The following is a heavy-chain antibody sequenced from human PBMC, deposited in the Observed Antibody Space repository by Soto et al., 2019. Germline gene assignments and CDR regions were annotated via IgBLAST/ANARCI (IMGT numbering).Heavy chain of an antibody. J-gene: IGHJ3*01. Sequence: QVQLQESGPGLVQPSETLSLTCTVSRDSITSSYWHWIRPPPGKALEWIGYIYYTGRTNYNPSLRIRLTMSVYTSKNQFSLTLSSVSAADTAVYYCARSRGGISAAGRVGAFDFWGQGTRGAVSS. CDR1: RDSITSSY. CDR3: ARSRGGISAAGRVGAFDF. V-gene: IGHV4-59*01. D-gene: IGHD6-13*01. CDR2: IYYTGRT.